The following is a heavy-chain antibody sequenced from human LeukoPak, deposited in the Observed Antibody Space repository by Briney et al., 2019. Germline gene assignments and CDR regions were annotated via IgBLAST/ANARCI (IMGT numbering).Heavy chain of an antibody. J-gene: IGHJ6*02. CDR1: GFTVSSNY. CDR3: ASIDKGYYYGMDV. CDR2: IYSGGST. Sequence: GGSLRLSCAASGFTVSSNYMSWVRDTPGKGLEWVSLIYSGGSTYYADSVKGRFTISRDNSKNTLYLQMNSLRAEDTAVYYCASIDKGYYYGMDVWGQGTTVTVSS. V-gene: IGHV3-66*01.